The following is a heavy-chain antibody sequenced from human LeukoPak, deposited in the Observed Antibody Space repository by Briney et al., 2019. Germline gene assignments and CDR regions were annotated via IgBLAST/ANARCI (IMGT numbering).Heavy chain of an antibody. V-gene: IGHV4-39*07. J-gene: IGHJ3*01. Sequence: KSSETLFLTCTVSVGSISSTNDYWGWIRQPPGKGLEWIGSSYYSGSTYYNPSLKSRATMSVDSSKNQFSLRLTSLTAADTAVYYCARDFQRLGSDAFDFWGQGTMVTVSS. CDR2: SYYSGST. CDR3: ARDFQRLGSDAFDF. D-gene: IGHD2-15*01. CDR1: VGSISSTNDY.